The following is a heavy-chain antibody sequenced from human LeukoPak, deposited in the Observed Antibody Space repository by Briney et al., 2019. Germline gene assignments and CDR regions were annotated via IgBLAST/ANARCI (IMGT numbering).Heavy chain of an antibody. V-gene: IGHV4-34*01. D-gene: IGHD6-13*01. CDR3: ARGGYSSSWNHQTNWFDP. J-gene: IGHJ5*02. Sequence: SETLSLTCAVYGGSFSGYYWSWIRKPPAKGLEWIGEIYYSGSTNYNPSLKSRVTISLDKSKDQVALKLSSVTAADTAVYYCARGGYSSSWNHQTNWFDPWGQGTLVTVSS. CDR1: GGSFSGYY. CDR2: IYYSGST.